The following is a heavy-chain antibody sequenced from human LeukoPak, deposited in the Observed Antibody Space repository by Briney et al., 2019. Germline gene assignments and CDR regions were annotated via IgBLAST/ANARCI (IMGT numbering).Heavy chain of an antibody. V-gene: IGHV4-59*01. D-gene: IGHD4-17*01. CDR2: IYYSGST. CDR1: GGSISSYY. Sequence: SETLSLTCTVSGGSISSYYWSWIRQPPGKGLECIGYIYYSGSTNYNPSLKSRVTISVATSTNQFSLKLSSVPAADTAVYYCARDNGDQVYLWYFDYWGQGTLVTVSS. CDR3: ARDNGDQVYLWYFDY. J-gene: IGHJ4*02.